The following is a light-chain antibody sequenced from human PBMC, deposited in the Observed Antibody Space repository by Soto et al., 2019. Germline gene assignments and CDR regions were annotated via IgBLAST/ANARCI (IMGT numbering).Light chain of an antibody. Sequence: EIVLTQSPGTLSLSPGERATLSCRASQSVSTRSLAWYQQKPGLAPRLLIYDASSRATGIPDRFSGSGSGTDFTLTISSLQSEDFAVYYCQQYDSWPWTFGQGTKVDIK. J-gene: IGKJ1*01. CDR3: QQYDSWPWT. CDR1: QSVSTRS. V-gene: IGKV3D-20*01. CDR2: DAS.